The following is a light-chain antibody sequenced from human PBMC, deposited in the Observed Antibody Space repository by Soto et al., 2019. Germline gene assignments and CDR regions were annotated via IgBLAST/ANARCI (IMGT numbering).Light chain of an antibody. CDR3: AAWDDSLGEV. CDR2: KNN. Sequence: QSVLTQPLSASGTPGQRVTISGSGSSSNIGNNDVYWYQQFPGTAPKLVVYKNNQRPSGVPDRFSGSKSGTSASLAISGLRSEHEADYYCAAWDDSLGEVFGTGTKLTVL. J-gene: IGLJ1*01. V-gene: IGLV1-47*01. CDR1: SSNIGNND.